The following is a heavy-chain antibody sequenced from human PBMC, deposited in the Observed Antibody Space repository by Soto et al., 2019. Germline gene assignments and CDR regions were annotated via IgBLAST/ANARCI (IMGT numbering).Heavy chain of an antibody. J-gene: IGHJ3*02. CDR1: GFTFSSYS. CDR2: ISSSSSYI. CDR3: AIIYGDYVLHDAFDI. D-gene: IGHD4-17*01. V-gene: IGHV3-21*01. Sequence: EVQLVESGGGLVKPGGSLRLSCAASGFTFSSYSMNWVRQAPGKGLEWVSSISSSSSYIYYADSVKGRFTISRDNAKNALYLQMNSLRAEDTAVYYCAIIYGDYVLHDAFDIWGQGTMVTVSS.